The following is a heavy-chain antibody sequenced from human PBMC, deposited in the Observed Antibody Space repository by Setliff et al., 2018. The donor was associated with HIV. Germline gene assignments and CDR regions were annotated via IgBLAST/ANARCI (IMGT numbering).Heavy chain of an antibody. CDR2: INQSGNT. V-gene: IGHV4-34*01. CDR1: GGSLSGYY. D-gene: IGHD3-10*01. CDR3: AREGGQGYSGSGSFYHRNFDL. Sequence: SETLSLTCAVYGGSLSGYYWSWVRQSPGRGLEWIGEINQSGNTNFNPSLKSRLIISVDTSKSLFSLKLTSVTAADTALYYCAREGGQGYSGSGSFYHRNFDLWGRGTLVTVSS. J-gene: IGHJ2*01.